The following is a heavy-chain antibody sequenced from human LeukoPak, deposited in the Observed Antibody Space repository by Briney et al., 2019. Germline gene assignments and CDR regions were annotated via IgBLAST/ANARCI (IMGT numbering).Heavy chain of an antibody. D-gene: IGHD2-21*01. V-gene: IGHV4-34*01. CDR1: GGSFSGYY. J-gene: IGHJ4*02. Sequence: SETLSLTCAVYGGSFSGYYWSWIRQPPGKGLEWIGEINHSGSTNYNPSLKSRVTISVDTSKNQSSLKLSSVTAADTAVYYCAREKGTIRKRYFDYWGQGTLVTVSS. CDR2: INHSGST. CDR3: AREKGTIRKRYFDY.